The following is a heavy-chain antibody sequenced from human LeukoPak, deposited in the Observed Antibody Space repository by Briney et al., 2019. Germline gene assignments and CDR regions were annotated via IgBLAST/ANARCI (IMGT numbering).Heavy chain of an antibody. V-gene: IGHV1-69*05. CDR1: GGTFSSYA. CDR2: IIPIFGTA. D-gene: IGHD3-22*01. CDR3: ARSYYDRPYYFDY. Sequence: ASVKVSCTASGGTFSSYAISWVRQAPGQGLEWMGGIIPIFGTANYAQKFQGRVTITTDESTSTAYMELSSLRSEDTAVYYCARSYYDRPYYFDYWGQGTLVTVSS. J-gene: IGHJ4*02.